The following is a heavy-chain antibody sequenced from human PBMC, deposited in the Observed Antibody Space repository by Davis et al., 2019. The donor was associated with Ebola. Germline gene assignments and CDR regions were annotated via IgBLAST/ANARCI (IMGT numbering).Heavy chain of an antibody. CDR3: AREAGATTRIYDS. V-gene: IGHV4-38-2*02. J-gene: IGHJ5*01. CDR1: GYSISSGYY. D-gene: IGHD1-26*01. CDR2: IYYSGST. Sequence: PSETLSLTCTVSGYSISSGYYWGWIRQPPGKGLEWIRSIYYSGSTYYNPSLKSRVTISVDMSKNQFSLKVSSVTAADTAVYYCAREAGATTRIYDSWGQGTLVTVSS.